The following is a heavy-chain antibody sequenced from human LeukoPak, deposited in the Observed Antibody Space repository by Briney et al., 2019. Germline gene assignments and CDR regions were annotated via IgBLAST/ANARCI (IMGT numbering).Heavy chain of an antibody. CDR3: ARDKDFWSGYPYYYYMDV. CDR1: GYTFTGYY. Sequence: ASVTVSCKASGYTFTGYYMHWVRQAPGQGLEWMGWINPNSGGTNYAQKFQGRVTMTRDTSISTAYMELSRLRSDDTAVYYCARDKDFWSGYPYYYYMDVWGKGTTVTVSS. CDR2: INPNSGGT. V-gene: IGHV1-2*02. D-gene: IGHD3-3*01. J-gene: IGHJ6*03.